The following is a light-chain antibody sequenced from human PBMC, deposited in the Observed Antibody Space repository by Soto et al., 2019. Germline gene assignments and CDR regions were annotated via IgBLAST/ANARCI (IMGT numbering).Light chain of an antibody. V-gene: IGKV3-20*01. CDR3: QQYGSSLT. Sequence: EVVLTQSPGTLSLSPGERATLACRASKSVSNYVAWYQQKSGQPPRLLIYGASSRASGIPDRFSGSGSGTDFTLTISRVEPEHFALYYCQQYGSSLTFGLGTKVDIK. CDR2: GAS. CDR1: KSVSNY. J-gene: IGKJ1*01.